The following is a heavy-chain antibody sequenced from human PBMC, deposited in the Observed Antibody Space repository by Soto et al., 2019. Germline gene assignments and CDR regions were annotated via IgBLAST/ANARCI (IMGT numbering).Heavy chain of an antibody. D-gene: IGHD5-12*01. V-gene: IGHV3-23*01. CDR2: IRGSGGPT. Sequence: DVQLLESGGDLVQPGGSLRLSCAASGFIFSNYAMSWVRQAPGKGLEWVSLIRGSGGPTNYADSVKGRFTVSRDNSKNILLLQMNSLRAEDTAVYYCVKDFRVRYDWTHDWGQGTLVTVSS. CDR3: VKDFRVRYDWTHD. J-gene: IGHJ4*02. CDR1: GFIFSNYA.